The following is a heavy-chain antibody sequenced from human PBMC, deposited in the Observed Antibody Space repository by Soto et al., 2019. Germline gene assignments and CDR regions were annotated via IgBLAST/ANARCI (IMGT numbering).Heavy chain of an antibody. CDR3: TGGPPNWGFDS. V-gene: IGHV1-18*01. D-gene: IGHD7-27*01. CDR1: GYTFTNFG. Sequence: ASVKVSCKASGYTFTNFGISWVRQAPGQGLEWMGWISAYSGNTNYAQKFQGRVTMTRSTSISTAYMELSSLTSEDTAVYYCTGGPPNWGFDSWGQGTPVTVSS. CDR2: ISAYSGNT. J-gene: IGHJ5*01.